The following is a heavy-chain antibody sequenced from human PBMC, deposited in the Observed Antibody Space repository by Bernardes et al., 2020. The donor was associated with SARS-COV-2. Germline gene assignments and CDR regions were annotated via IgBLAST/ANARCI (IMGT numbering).Heavy chain of an antibody. CDR2: ISGDGRAT. CDR1: GFTFNDYY. Sequence: GGSLRLSCAASGFTFNDYYIHLIRQTPEKGLVWVSRISGDGRATNYADSVKGRFTISRDSAKHTVSLQMNSLRAEDTAIYFCARGSGNYYFDHWGQGILVTVSS. D-gene: IGHD3-3*01. V-gene: IGHV3-74*01. J-gene: IGHJ4*02. CDR3: ARGSGNYYFDH.